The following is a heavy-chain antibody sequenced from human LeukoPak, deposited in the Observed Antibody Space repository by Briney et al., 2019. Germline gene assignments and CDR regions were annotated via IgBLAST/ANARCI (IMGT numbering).Heavy chain of an antibody. J-gene: IGHJ4*02. CDR1: GFTFSTYA. CDR2: ISYDGSNK. CDR3: ARDSSSWRPFDY. V-gene: IGHV3-30*03. Sequence: GGSLRLSCAASGFTFSTYAMHWVRQAPGKGLEWVAIISYDGSNKYYADSVKGRFTISRDNSKNTLYLQMNSLRAEDTAVYYCARDSSSWRPFDYWGQGTLVTVSS. D-gene: IGHD6-13*01.